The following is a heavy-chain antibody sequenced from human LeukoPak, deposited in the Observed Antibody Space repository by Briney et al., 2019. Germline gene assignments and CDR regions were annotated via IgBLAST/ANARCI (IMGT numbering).Heavy chain of an antibody. Sequence: GGSLRLSCAASGFTFNNYAMSWVRQAPGKGLEWISYISSSSLSTYYAESVKGRFTISRDNARNSLYLHMNSLRAEDTAMYYCARDSSPTQLWFRGTFDYWGLGVLVTVSS. CDR1: GFTFNNYA. CDR3: ARDSSPTQLWFRGTFDY. D-gene: IGHD5-18*01. CDR2: ISSSSLST. V-gene: IGHV3-48*01. J-gene: IGHJ4*02.